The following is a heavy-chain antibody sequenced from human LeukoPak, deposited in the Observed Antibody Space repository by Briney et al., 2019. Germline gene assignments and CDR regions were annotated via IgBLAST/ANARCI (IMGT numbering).Heavy chain of an antibody. J-gene: IGHJ6*03. D-gene: IGHD3-16*02. V-gene: IGHV1-2*06. CDR3: ARDLYPGYYYYYMDV. CDR2: INPNSGGT. CDR1: GYTFTGYY. Sequence: ASVKVSCKASGYTFTGYYMHCVRQAPGQGLEWMGRINPNSGGTNYAQKFQGRVTMTRDTSISTAYMELSRLRSDDTAVYYCARDLYPGYYYYYMDVWGKGTTVTVSS.